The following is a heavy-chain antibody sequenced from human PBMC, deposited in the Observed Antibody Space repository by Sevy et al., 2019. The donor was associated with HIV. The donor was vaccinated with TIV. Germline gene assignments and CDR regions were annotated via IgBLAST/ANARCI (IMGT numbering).Heavy chain of an antibody. Sequence: GGSLRLSCAASGFTFSNYWMSWVRQAPGKGLEWVANIRQDGSEKYYVDSVKGRVTISRDNTKNSLYLQMNSLRAEDTAVYYCARVTEYYDSNNYEDFDSWGQGTLVTVSS. CDR1: GFTFSNYW. CDR3: ARVTEYYDSNNYEDFDS. CDR2: IRQDGSEK. J-gene: IGHJ5*01. D-gene: IGHD3-22*01. V-gene: IGHV3-7*01.